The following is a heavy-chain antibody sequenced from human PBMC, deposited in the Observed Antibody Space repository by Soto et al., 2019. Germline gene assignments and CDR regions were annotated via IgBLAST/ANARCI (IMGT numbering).Heavy chain of an antibody. CDR3: ARGTIFGVVIMMSYYYGMDV. CDR1: GYTSTSYA. J-gene: IGHJ6*02. CDR2: INAGNGNT. Sequence: GASVKVSCKASGYTSTSYAMHWVRQAPGQRLEWMGWINAGNGNTKYSQKFQGRVTITRDTSASTAYMELSSLRSEDTAVYYCARGTIFGVVIMMSYYYGMDVWGQGTTVTVSS. D-gene: IGHD3-3*01. V-gene: IGHV1-3*01.